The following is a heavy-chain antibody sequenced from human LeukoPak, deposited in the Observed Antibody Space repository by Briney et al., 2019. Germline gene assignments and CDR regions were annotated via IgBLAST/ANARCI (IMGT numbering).Heavy chain of an antibody. J-gene: IGHJ5*02. CDR1: GGSFSGYY. V-gene: IGHV4-34*01. Sequence: TSETLSLTCAVYGGSFSGYYWSWIRQPPGKGLEWIGGINHSGSTNYHPSPKSRVTISVDTSKNQFSLKLSSVTDADTAVYYCAREGDYGDFDNWFDPWGQGTLVTVST. CDR3: AREGDYGDFDNWFDP. CDR2: INHSGST. D-gene: IGHD4-17*01.